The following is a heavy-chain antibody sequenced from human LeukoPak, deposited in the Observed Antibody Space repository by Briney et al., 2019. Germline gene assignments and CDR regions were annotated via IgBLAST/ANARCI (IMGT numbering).Heavy chain of an antibody. CDR2: IYYSGST. V-gene: IGHV4-30-4*01. Sequence: SETLSLTCTVSGGSISSGDYYWSWIRQPPGKGLEWIGYIYYSGSTYYNPSLKSRVTISVDTSKNQFSLKLSSVIAADTAVYYCASILLYSGSSGIDYWGQGILVTVSS. CDR1: GGSISSGDYY. D-gene: IGHD6-6*01. CDR3: ASILLYSGSSGIDY. J-gene: IGHJ4*02.